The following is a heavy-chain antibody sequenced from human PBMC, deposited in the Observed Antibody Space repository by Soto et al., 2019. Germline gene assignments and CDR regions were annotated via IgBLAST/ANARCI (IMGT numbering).Heavy chain of an antibody. Sequence: GGSLRLSCAASGFTFSSYGMHWVRQAPGKGLEWVAVISYDGSNKYYADSVKGRFTISRDNSKNTLYLQMNSLRAEDTAVYYCARESSGYLNWFDPWGQGILVTVSS. D-gene: IGHD3-22*01. CDR1: GFTFSSYG. V-gene: IGHV3-30*03. CDR3: ARESSGYLNWFDP. J-gene: IGHJ5*02. CDR2: ISYDGSNK.